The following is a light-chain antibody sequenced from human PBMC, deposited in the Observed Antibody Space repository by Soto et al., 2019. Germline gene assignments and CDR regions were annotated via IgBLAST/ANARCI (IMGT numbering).Light chain of an antibody. Sequence: QSVLTQPPSVSGAPGQMVTISCTGSSSNIGAYYDVHWYQQVPGTAPKLLISSNTNRPSGVPDRFSGSKSGTSASLAITGLQAEDEADYYCQSYDTSLRDYVFGTGTKVTVL. V-gene: IGLV1-40*01. CDR2: SNT. CDR3: QSYDTSLRDYV. J-gene: IGLJ1*01. CDR1: SSNIGAYYD.